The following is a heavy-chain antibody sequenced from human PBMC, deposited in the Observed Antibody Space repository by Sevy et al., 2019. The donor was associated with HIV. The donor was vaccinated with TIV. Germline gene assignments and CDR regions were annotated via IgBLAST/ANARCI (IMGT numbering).Heavy chain of an antibody. V-gene: IGHV3-7*01. J-gene: IGHJ4*03. D-gene: IGHD7-27*01. CDR1: GFTFSAYW. CDR3: ATDDWGSLVN. Sequence: GGSLRLSCAASGFTFSAYWMAWVRQAPGKGLEWVANLNQDGSEKYPVDSVKGRFTISRDNAKNSLYLKMNSVRVEDTGIYYCATDDWGSLVNWGRGTVVTVSS. CDR2: LNQDGSEK.